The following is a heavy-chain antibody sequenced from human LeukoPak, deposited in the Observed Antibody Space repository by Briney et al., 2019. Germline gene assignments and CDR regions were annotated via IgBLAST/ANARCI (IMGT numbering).Heavy chain of an antibody. J-gene: IGHJ5*02. D-gene: IGHD1-26*01. V-gene: IGHV3-23*01. CDR2: ISGSGGST. CDR1: GFTFSSYA. Sequence: PGGSLRLSCAASGFTFSSYAMSWVRQAPGKGLEWVSAISGSGGSTYYADSVKGRFTISRDNSKNTLYLQMNSLRAEDTAVYYCAKDRGVLVVVGDDWFDPWGQGTLVTVSS. CDR3: AKDRGVLVVVGDDWFDP.